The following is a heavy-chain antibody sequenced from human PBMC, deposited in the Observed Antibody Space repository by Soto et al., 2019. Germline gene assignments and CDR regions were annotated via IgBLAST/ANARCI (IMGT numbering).Heavy chain of an antibody. J-gene: IGHJ6*03. CDR2: IYYSGST. Sequence: SETLSLTCTVSGVSISSYYWSWIRQPPGKGLEWMGYIYYSGSTNYNPSHKSRVTRSLDTSKNQFSLKLSSVAAADTAVYYSARALHDYGDYYYYYMDVWGKGTTVTVSS. CDR3: ARALHDYGDYYYYYMDV. V-gene: IGHV4-59*08. CDR1: GVSISSYY. D-gene: IGHD4-17*01.